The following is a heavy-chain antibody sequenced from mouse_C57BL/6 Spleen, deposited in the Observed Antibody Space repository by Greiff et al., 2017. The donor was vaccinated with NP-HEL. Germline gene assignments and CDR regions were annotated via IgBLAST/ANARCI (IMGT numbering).Heavy chain of an antibody. Sequence: LQQSGAELVRPGASVKMSCKASGYTFTSYNMHWVKQTPSQGLEWIGAIYPGNGDTSYNQKFKGKATLTVDKSSSTAYMQLSSLTSEDSAVYFCARGGWLLPYAMDYWGQGTSVTVSS. J-gene: IGHJ4*01. CDR1: GYTFTSYN. D-gene: IGHD2-3*01. CDR3: ARGGWLLPYAMDY. CDR2: IYPGNGDT. V-gene: IGHV1-12*01.